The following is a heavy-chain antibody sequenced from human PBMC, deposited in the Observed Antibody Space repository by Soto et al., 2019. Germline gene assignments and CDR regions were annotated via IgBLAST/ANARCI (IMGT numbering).Heavy chain of an antibody. J-gene: IGHJ4*02. CDR1: GGSISSGDYY. D-gene: IGHD2-2*01. Sequence: QVQLQESGPGLVKPSQTLSLTCTVSGGSISSGDYYWTWIRHHPGKGLEWIGYIYYSGSTKHNPSLKSRITISVDTSKNQFSLKLNSLTAADTAVYYCARTKTSITSFHVDYWGQGTKVTVSS. CDR3: ARTKTSITSFHVDY. V-gene: IGHV4-31*03. CDR2: IYYSGST.